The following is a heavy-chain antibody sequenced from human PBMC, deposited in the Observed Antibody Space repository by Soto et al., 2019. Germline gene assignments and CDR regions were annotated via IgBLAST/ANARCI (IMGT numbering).Heavy chain of an antibody. D-gene: IGHD3-3*01. J-gene: IGHJ6*02. CDR3: ARGFTYYDFWSGYPLWARPTTNDYGMDV. Sequence: LSLTCTVSGGSISSGDYYWSWIRQPPGKGLEWIGYIYYSGSTYYNPSLKSRVTISVDTSKNQFSLKLSSVTAADTAVYYCARGFTYYDFWSGYPLWARPTTNDYGMDVWGQGTNVTVSS. CDR2: IYYSGST. V-gene: IGHV4-30-4*01. CDR1: GGSISSGDYY.